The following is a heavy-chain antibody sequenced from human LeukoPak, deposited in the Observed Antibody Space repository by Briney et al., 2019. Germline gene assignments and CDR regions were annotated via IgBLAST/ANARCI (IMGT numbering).Heavy chain of an antibody. CDR2: IYHSGST. CDR1: SYSISSGYY. CDR3: ARDHCSSTSCYNYFDY. V-gene: IGHV4-38-2*02. Sequence: SETLSLTCTVSSYSISSGYYWGWTRQPPGKGLEWIGSIYHSGSTYYNPSLKSRVTISVDTSKNQFSLKLSSVTAADTAVYYCARDHCSSTSCYNYFDYWGQGTLVTVSS. D-gene: IGHD2-2*02. J-gene: IGHJ4*02.